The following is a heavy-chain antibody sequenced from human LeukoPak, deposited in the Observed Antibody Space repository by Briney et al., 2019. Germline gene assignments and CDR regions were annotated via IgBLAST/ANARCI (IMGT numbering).Heavy chain of an antibody. D-gene: IGHD1-26*01. Sequence: SETLSLTCTVSGGSISSSTYYWAWVRQPPGKGLEWIGSINYSGGTYYNPSLKSRVTISVDTSKIQFSLKLSSVTAADTAVYYCARHPPKSFFDYWGQGTLVTVSS. CDR1: GGSISSSTYY. J-gene: IGHJ4*02. CDR2: INYSGGT. V-gene: IGHV4-39*01. CDR3: ARHPPKSFFDY.